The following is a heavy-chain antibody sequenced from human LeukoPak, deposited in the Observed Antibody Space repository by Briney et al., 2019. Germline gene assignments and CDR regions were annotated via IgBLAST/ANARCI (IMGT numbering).Heavy chain of an antibody. CDR2: IIPIFGTA. D-gene: IGHD6-19*01. CDR1: GGTLSSYA. V-gene: IGHV1-69*01. Sequence: ASVKVSCKASGGTLSSYAISWVRQAPGQGLEWMGGIIPIFGTANYAQKFQGRVTITADESTSTAYMELSSLRSEDTAVYYCARDRVAGYYYGMDVWGQGTTVTVSS. CDR3: ARDRVAGYYYGMDV. J-gene: IGHJ6*02.